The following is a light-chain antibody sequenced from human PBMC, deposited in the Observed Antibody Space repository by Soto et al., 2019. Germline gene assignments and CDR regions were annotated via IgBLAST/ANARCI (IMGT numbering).Light chain of an antibody. CDR3: QRYGTSPGT. J-gene: IGKJ2*01. Sequence: EIVLTQSPGTLSLSPGERATLSCRASESVTSNQLAWYQQKPGQAPRLLIYGAFIRASGMQDRFSGSGSGTDFTLTISALEHEDFAVYYCQRYGTSPGTFGQGTKLEIK. CDR1: ESVTSNQ. V-gene: IGKV3-20*01. CDR2: GAF.